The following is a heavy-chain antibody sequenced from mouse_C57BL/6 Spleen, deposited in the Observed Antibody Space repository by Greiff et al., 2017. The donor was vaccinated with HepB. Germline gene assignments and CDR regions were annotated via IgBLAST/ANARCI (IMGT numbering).Heavy chain of an antibody. J-gene: IGHJ2*01. CDR1: GYTFTDYN. Sequence: EVQLQQSGPELVKPGASVKMSCKASGYTFTDYNMHWVKQSHGKSLEWIGYINPNNGGTSYNQKFKGKATLTVNKSSITAYMELRSLTSEDSAVYYCARLGYYGLDYWGQGTTLTVSS. V-gene: IGHV1-22*01. CDR3: ARLGYYGLDY. D-gene: IGHD1-1*01. CDR2: INPNNGGT.